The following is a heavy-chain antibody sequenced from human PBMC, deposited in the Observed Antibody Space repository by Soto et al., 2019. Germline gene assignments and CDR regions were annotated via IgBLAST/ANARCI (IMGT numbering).Heavy chain of an antibody. Sequence: SETLSLTCAVYGGSFSGYDWSRIRQPPGKGLEWIGEINHSGSTNYNPSLKSRVTISVDTSKNQFSLKLSSVTAADTAVYYCARGDIVAVVAATSHFDYWGRGTLVTVS. CDR2: INHSGST. D-gene: IGHD2-15*01. V-gene: IGHV4-34*01. J-gene: IGHJ4*02. CDR1: GGSFSGYD. CDR3: ARGDIVAVVAATSHFDY.